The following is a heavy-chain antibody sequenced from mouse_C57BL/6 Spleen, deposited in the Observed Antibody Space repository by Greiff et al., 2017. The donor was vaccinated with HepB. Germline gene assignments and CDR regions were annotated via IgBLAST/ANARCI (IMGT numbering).Heavy chain of an antibody. CDR2: ISSGSSTI. CDR1: GFTFSDYG. V-gene: IGHV5-17*01. Sequence: EVKLVESGGGLVKPGGSLKLSCAASGFTFSDYGMHWVRQAPEKGLEWVAYISSGSSTINYADTVKGRFTISRDNAKNTLFLQMTSLRSEDTAMYYCARRGINTVVAEERILAWFGYWGQGTLVTVAA. D-gene: IGHD1-1*01. J-gene: IGHJ3*01. CDR3: ARRGINTVVAEERILAWFGY.